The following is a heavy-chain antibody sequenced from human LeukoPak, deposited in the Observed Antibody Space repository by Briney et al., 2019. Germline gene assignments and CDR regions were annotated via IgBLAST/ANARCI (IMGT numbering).Heavy chain of an antibody. V-gene: IGHV1-46*01. CDR3: ARVRSGTTDY. CDR1: GYSFSTHW. J-gene: IGHJ4*02. Sequence: ASVKVSCKASGYSFSTHWMHWVRQAPGQGLEWMGIINPSGGFTSYAQKLQGRVTVTRDTSISTAYMELSRLRSDDTAVYYCARVRSGTTDYWGQGTLVTVSS. CDR2: INPSGGFT. D-gene: IGHD1-1*01.